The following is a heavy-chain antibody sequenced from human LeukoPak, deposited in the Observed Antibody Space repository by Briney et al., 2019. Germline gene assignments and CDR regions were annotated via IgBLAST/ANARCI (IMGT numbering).Heavy chain of an antibody. CDR2: FSESGGST. CDR3: ARGRYSSSWYFVRYYYYYMDV. Sequence: GGSLRLSCGASGFTFSSYAMSWVRQAPGKGLEWVSGFSESGGSTYYADSVKGRFTISRDNSKNTLYLQMNSLRAEDTAVYYCARGRYSSSWYFVRYYYYYMDVWGKGTTVTVSS. V-gene: IGHV3-23*01. J-gene: IGHJ6*03. D-gene: IGHD6-13*01. CDR1: GFTFSSYA.